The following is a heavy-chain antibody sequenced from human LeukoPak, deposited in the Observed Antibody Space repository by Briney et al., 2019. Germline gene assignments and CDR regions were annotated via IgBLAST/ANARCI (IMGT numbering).Heavy chain of an antibody. V-gene: IGHV3-48*03. CDR1: GFPFSAYE. D-gene: IGHD3-10*02. J-gene: IGHJ6*04. CDR2: ISTSGSSI. CDR3: AELGITMIGGV. Sequence: GGSLRLSCAASGFPFSAYEMNWVRQAPGKGLEWVSYISTSGSSIYYADSVKGRFTISRDNAKNSLNLQMNSLRAEDTAVYYCAELGITMIGGVWGKGTTVTISS.